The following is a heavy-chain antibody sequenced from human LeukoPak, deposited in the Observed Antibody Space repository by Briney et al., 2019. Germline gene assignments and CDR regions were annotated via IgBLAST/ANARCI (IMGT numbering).Heavy chain of an antibody. Sequence: QPGGSLRLSCTASGFPFSTYWLSWVRQAPGKGLEWVANINQDGSGEYYAGSVKGRLTIARDNAKNSLYLQMNSLRAEDTAVYYCLLQEWFDTHCYYGMDVWGQGTTVTVSS. CDR3: LLQEWFDTHCYYGMDV. J-gene: IGHJ6*02. CDR2: INQDGSGE. V-gene: IGHV3-7*03. CDR1: GFPFSTYW. D-gene: IGHD3-3*01.